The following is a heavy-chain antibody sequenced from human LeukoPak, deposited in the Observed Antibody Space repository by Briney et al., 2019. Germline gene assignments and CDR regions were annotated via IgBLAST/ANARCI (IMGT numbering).Heavy chain of an antibody. J-gene: IGHJ5*02. Sequence: SETLSLTCTVSGGSISSHYWSWIRQPPGKGLEWIGYIYYSGSTNYNPSLKSRVTISVDTSKNQFSLKLSSVTAADTAVYYCARDRRGWFDPWGQGTLVTVSS. CDR1: GGSISSHY. CDR2: IYYSGST. CDR3: ARDRRGWFDP. V-gene: IGHV4-59*11.